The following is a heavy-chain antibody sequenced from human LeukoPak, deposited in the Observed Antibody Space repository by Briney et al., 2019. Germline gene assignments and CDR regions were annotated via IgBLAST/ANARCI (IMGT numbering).Heavy chain of an antibody. D-gene: IGHD3-10*01. CDR1: GFIFGDYA. J-gene: IGHJ4*02. CDR2: IAFDDTDR. CDR3: ARDPSLYGSGSYFDY. Sequence: GGSLRLSCAASGFIFGDYAMHWVGQAPGKGLEWVSAIAFDDTDRYYIDSVKGRFTISRDDSKNTLYLHMTSLRAEDTAVYYCARDPSLYGSGSYFDYCGQGTLVTVSS. V-gene: IGHV3-30*04.